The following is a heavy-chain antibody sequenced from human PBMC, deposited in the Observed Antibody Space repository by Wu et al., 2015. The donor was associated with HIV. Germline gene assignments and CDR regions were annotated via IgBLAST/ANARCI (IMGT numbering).Heavy chain of an antibody. CDR3: ARDLLWGEDF. CDR1: GGTFSSYA. Sequence: QVQLVQSGAEVKKPGSSVRVSCKASGGTFSSYAFSWVRQAPGQGLEWMGGIIPIASTPDYAQKSQGRITITADESTRTIYMELSSLRFEDTAIYFCARDLLWGEDFWGPGTLVTVSS. J-gene: IGHJ4*02. D-gene: IGHD2-21*01. V-gene: IGHV1-69*12. CDR2: IIPIASTP.